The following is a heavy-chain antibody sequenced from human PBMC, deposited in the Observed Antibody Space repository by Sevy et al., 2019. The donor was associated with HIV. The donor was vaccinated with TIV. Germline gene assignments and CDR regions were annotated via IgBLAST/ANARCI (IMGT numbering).Heavy chain of an antibody. CDR1: GFTFSNAW. Sequence: GGSLRLSCAASGFTFSNAWMSWVRQAPGKGLEWVANIKQDGSEKYYVDSVKGRFTISRDNAKNSLYLQMNSLRAEDTAVYYCARDAVAGKGYYYYYGMDVWGQGTTVTVSS. CDR2: IKQDGSEK. V-gene: IGHV3-7*01. D-gene: IGHD6-19*01. J-gene: IGHJ6*02. CDR3: ARDAVAGKGYYYYYGMDV.